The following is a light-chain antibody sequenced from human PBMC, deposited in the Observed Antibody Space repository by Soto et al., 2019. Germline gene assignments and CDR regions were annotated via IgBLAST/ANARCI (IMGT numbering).Light chain of an antibody. CDR1: QSISTY. CDR2: GAS. CDR3: QQSFSTPRT. J-gene: IGKJ1*01. V-gene: IGKV1-39*01. Sequence: DIQMTQSPSPLSASVGDRVTITCRASQSISTYLNWYQQKPGKAPKLLIYGASSLQSGVPPRFSGSGSGTDFTLTISSLQPEDFGTYYCQQSFSTPRTFGQGTKVDIK.